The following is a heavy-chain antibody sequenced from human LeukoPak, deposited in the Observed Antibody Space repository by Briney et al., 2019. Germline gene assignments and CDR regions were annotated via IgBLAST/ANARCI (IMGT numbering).Heavy chain of an antibody. Sequence: GGSLRLSCAASGFTFSDYYMNWIRQAPGKGLEWVSYISTSGTYTDYADSVKGRFTISRDNAKNSLYLQMNSLRAEDTAVYYCARTYGGNPFDYWGQGTLVTVSS. J-gene: IGHJ4*02. V-gene: IGHV3-11*06. D-gene: IGHD4-23*01. CDR1: GFTFSDYY. CDR2: ISTSGTYT. CDR3: ARTYGGNPFDY.